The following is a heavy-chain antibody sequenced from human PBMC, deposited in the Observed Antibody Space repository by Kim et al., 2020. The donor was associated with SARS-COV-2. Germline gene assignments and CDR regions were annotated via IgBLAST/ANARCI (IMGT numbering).Heavy chain of an antibody. CDR2: ISGSGGST. CDR1: GFTFSSYA. D-gene: IGHD3-22*01. V-gene: IGHV3-23*01. Sequence: GGSLRLSCAASGFTFSSYAMSWVRQAPGKGLEWVSAISGSGGSTYYADSVKGRFTISRDNSKNTLYLQMNSLRAEDTAVYYCAKDLTYYYDSSGYSKKGGFDYWGQGTLVTVSS. CDR3: AKDLTYYYDSSGYSKKGGFDY. J-gene: IGHJ4*02.